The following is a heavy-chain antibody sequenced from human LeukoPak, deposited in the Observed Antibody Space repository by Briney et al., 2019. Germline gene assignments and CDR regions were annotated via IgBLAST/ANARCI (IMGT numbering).Heavy chain of an antibody. J-gene: IGHJ4*02. Sequence: GRSLRLSCAASRFTFSSYAMSWVRQAPGKGLEWVSGISGSGASTYYADSVKGRFTISRDNSKNTLYLQMNSLRAEDTAVYYCAKARGTVVTPFDYWGQGTLVTVSS. CDR3: AKARGTVVTPFDY. CDR1: RFTFSSYA. D-gene: IGHD3-22*01. V-gene: IGHV3-23*01. CDR2: ISGSGAST.